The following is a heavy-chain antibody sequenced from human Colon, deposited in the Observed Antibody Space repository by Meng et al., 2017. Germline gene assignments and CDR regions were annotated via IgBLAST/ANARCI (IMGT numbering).Heavy chain of an antibody. Sequence: QVQLQASGPGLVRPAETPSLICAVSAPSVRSPDHQLGWVRQPPGKGLEWIGYARIDYANTNYNPSLKSRVNVSLDTSKNQFSLNVRSVTAADTAVYYCARDYWGSLDFWGQGILVTVSS. CDR1: APSVRSPDHQ. D-gene: IGHD3-16*01. CDR2: ARIDYANT. J-gene: IGHJ4*02. V-gene: IGHV4-61*08. CDR3: ARDYWGSLDF.